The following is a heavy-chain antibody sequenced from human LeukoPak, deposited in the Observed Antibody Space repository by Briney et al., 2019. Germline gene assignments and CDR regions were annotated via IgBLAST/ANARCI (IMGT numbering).Heavy chain of an antibody. V-gene: IGHV4-59*08. CDR1: GGPISSYY. J-gene: IGHJ4*02. Sequence: MTSETLYLTCTASGGPISSYYWSWIRQPPGKGLEWIGYIYYSGSPNYNPSLKSPVTISLDTSKNQYSLKRTSVTAADTAVYYCARQAGGGFGTIDYWGQGTLVTVSS. CDR3: ARQAGGGFGTIDY. CDR2: IYYSGSP. D-gene: IGHD3-10*01.